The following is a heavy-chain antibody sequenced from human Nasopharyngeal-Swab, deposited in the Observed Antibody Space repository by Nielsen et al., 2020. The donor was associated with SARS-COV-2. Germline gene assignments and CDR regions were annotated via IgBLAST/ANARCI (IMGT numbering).Heavy chain of an antibody. CDR2: IHPGDSGT. V-gene: IGHV5-51*01. D-gene: IGHD6-6*01. J-gene: IGHJ5*02. CDR1: VYSFISYS. Sequence: TVSCKASVYSFISYSIGWVRQMPGKGLEWLGIIHPGDSGTRYSPSFQGQVTISADKSISTAYLQWSSLKASDTAIYYRARGVGIAAQNWFDPWGQGTLVTVSS. CDR3: ARGVGIAAQNWFDP.